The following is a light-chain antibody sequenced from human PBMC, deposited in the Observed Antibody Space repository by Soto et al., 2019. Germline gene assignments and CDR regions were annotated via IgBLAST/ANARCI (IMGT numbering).Light chain of an antibody. CDR3: GTWDSSLSAGV. J-gene: IGLJ2*01. CDR2: EVS. Sequence: QSVLTQPASVSGTPGQSITISCTGSNSDVGIYDFVSWYQHHPGRAPKLIVSEVSHRPSGIPDRFSGSKSGTSATLGITGLQTGDEADYYCGTWDSSLSAGVFGGGTKLTVL. V-gene: IGLV1-51*01. CDR1: NSDVGIYDF.